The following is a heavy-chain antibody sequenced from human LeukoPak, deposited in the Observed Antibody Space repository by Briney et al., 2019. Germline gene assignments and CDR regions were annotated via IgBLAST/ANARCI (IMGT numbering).Heavy chain of an antibody. CDR1: GFTFSSYA. D-gene: IGHD5-18*01. V-gene: IGHV3-23*01. CDR2: ISGSGGST. J-gene: IGHJ4*02. CDR3: AKDQRGYYQPIDY. Sequence: QPGGSLRLSCAASGFTFSSYAMSWVRQAPGKGLEWVSAISGSGGSTYYADSVKGRFTISRDNSKNTLYLQMNSLRAEDAAVYYCAKDQRGYYQPIDYWGQGILVTVSS.